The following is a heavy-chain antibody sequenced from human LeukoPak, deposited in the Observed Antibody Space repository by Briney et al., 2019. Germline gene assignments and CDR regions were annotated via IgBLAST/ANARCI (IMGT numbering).Heavy chain of an antibody. CDR2: ISAYNGNT. J-gene: IGHJ4*02. Sequence: ASVKDSCKASGYTFTSYGISWVRQAPGQGLEWMGWISAYNGNTNYAQKLQGRVSMTTDTSTSAAYMELRSLRSEDTAVYYCARIAAAGPTFDYWGQGTLVTVSS. D-gene: IGHD6-13*01. CDR1: GYTFTSYG. V-gene: IGHV1-18*01. CDR3: ARIAAAGPTFDY.